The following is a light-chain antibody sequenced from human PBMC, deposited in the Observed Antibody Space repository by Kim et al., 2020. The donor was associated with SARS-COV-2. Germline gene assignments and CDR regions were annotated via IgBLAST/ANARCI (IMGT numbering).Light chain of an antibody. CDR1: NIGSKS. J-gene: IGLJ3*02. CDR3: QVWDSSSDHRV. V-gene: IGLV3-21*04. CDR2: YDS. Sequence: APGKTARITCGGNNIGSKSVLWYQQKPGQAPVLVIYYDSDRPSGIPERFSGSNSGNTATLTISRVEAGDEADYYCQVWDSSSDHRVFGGGTKRTVL.